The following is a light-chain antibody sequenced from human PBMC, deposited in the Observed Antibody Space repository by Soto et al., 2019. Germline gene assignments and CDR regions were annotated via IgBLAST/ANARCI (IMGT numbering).Light chain of an antibody. V-gene: IGKV3-20*01. CDR3: QQYGSTPGT. CDR2: GAS. J-gene: IGKJ1*01. Sequence: EIVLTQSPGTLSLSPGERATLSCRASQSVTSSYLAWYQQKPGEAPRLLISGASSMATGIPDRFSGSGSGTDFTLTISRLEPEDFAVYYCQQYGSTPGTFGQGTTVHIK. CDR1: QSVTSSY.